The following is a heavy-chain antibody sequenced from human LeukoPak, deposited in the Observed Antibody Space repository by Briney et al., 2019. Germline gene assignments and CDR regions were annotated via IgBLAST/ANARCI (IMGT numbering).Heavy chain of an antibody. J-gene: IGHJ4*03. CDR1: GGTFSRHP. CDR3: ARVGPDYELFTGYYSYF. D-gene: IGHD3/OR15-3a*01. CDR2: TVPLAGVA. Sequence: SVTVTFTCTGGTFSRHPITWLRQPHAQGLAWMGGTVPLAGVANKAEKFQDRVVITADESTNTVYMELNSMRPDDTAVYYCARVGPDYELFTGYYSYF. V-gene: IGHV1-69*01.